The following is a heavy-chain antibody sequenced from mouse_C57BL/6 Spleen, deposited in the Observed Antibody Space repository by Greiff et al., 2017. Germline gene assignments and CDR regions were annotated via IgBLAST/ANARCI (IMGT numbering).Heavy chain of an antibody. CDR2: IHHSDSVT. J-gene: IGHJ2*01. CDR3: AIEDYDYYDQYYFNY. CDR1: GYTFTSYW. V-gene: IGHV1-74*01. Sequence: QVQLQQPGAELVKPGASVKVSCKASGYTFTSYWMHWVKQRPGQGLEWIGRIHHSDSVTNFHQKFKGKATLTVDKSSSTAYMQLSSLTSEDSAVYYCAIEDYDYYDQYYFNYWGQGTTLTVSS. D-gene: IGHD2-4*01.